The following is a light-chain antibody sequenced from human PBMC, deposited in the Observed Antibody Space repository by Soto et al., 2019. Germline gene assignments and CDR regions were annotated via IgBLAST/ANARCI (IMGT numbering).Light chain of an antibody. V-gene: IGKV3-20*01. J-gene: IGKJ4*01. CDR3: QQYGGSPLVT. CDR2: GAS. CDR1: QSVSNRF. Sequence: MVLTQSPGTLPLSPGQRATLSCRASQSVSNRFLAWYQQKPGQAPRLLIYGASSRAAGIPDRFSGTGSGTDFTLTIARLEPEDFAVYYCQQYGGSPLVTFGGGTKVEI.